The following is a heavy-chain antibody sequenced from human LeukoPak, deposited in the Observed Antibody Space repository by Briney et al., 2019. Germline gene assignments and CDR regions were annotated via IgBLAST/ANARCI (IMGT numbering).Heavy chain of an antibody. CDR3: ARRAYSSGWYEGYYFDY. CDR1: GYSFTSYW. CDR2: IYPGDSDT. V-gene: IGHV5-51*01. D-gene: IGHD6-19*01. Sequence: GESLKIPCKGSGYSFTSYWIGWVRQMPGKGLEWMGIIYPGDSDTRYSPSFQGQVTISADKSISTAYLQWSSLKASDTAMYYCARRAYSSGWYEGYYFDYWGQGTLVTVSS. J-gene: IGHJ4*02.